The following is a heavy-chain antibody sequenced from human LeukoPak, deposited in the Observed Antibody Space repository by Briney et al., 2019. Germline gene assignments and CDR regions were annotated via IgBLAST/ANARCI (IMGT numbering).Heavy chain of an antibody. CDR3: AKSVGSGYPRFDY. CDR1: GFTFSNYG. CDR2: IRYDAITQ. D-gene: IGHD5-12*01. J-gene: IGHJ4*02. Sequence: GGSLRLSCAASGFTFSNYGMHWVRQAPGKGLKWVAFIRYDAITQCYSDSVKGRFTISRDNSKNTLYLQMNSLRAEDTAVYYCAKSVGSGYPRFDYWGQGTLVTVSS. V-gene: IGHV3-30*02.